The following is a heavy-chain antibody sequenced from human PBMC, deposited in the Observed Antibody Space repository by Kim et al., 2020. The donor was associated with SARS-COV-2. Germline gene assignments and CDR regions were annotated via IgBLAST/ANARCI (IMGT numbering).Heavy chain of an antibody. CDR1: GFTFSSYE. Sequence: GGSLRLSCAASGFTFSSYEMNWVRQAPGKGLEWVSYISSSGSTIYYADSVKGRFTISRDNAKNSLYLQMNSLRAEDTAVYYCARVSPQLRFLNWGGGGMDVWGQGTTVTVSS. CDR3: ARVSPQLRFLNWGGGGMDV. CDR2: ISSSGSTI. J-gene: IGHJ6*02. D-gene: IGHD3-3*01. V-gene: IGHV3-48*03.